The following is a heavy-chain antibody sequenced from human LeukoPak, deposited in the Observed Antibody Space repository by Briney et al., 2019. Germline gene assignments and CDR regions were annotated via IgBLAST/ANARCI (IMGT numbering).Heavy chain of an antibody. J-gene: IGHJ4*02. CDR3: ARTLGTVAGNLDS. CDR1: GASIRSNSHY. Sequence: SETLSLTCTVSGASIRSNSHYWGWIRQPPGKGLEWIGTIYYQGSTYYDPSVKSRITISVDTSNNQFSLKLNSVTAADTAVYYCARTLGTVAGNLDSWGRGTLVTVSS. D-gene: IGHD6-19*01. CDR2: IYYQGST. V-gene: IGHV4-39*07.